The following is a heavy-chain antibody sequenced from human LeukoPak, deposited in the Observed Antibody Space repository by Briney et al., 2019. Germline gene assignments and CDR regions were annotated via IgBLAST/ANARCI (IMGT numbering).Heavy chain of an antibody. CDR3: ARSPIDYYYYMDV. J-gene: IGHJ6*03. CDR1: GYSFTSYW. V-gene: IGHV5-51*01. Sequence: GESLQISCKGSGYSFTSYWIGWVRQLPGKGLEWMGIIYPGDSDTRYSPSFQGQVTISADKSISTAYLQWSSLKASDTAMYYRARSPIDYYYYMDVWGKGTTVTVSS. CDR2: IYPGDSDT.